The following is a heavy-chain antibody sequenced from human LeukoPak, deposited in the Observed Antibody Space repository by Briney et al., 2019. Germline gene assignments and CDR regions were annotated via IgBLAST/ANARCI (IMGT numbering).Heavy chain of an antibody. CDR1: GFIFSNFG. D-gene: IGHD1-26*01. CDR2: ISSSGGTT. J-gene: IGHJ5*02. CDR3: AKDRGSYFSNWFDP. V-gene: IGHV3-23*01. Sequence: GGSLRLSCAASGFIFSNFGMSWVRQAPGKGLEWVSAISSSGGTTYYADSVKGRFTISRDKSRNTLFLQMNSLRAEDTAVYYCAKDRGSYFSNWFDPWGQGTLVTVSS.